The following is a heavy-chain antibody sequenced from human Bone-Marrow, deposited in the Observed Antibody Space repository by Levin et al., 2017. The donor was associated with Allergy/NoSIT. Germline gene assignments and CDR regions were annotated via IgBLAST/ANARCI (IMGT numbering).Heavy chain of an antibody. Sequence: GESLKISCAASGFTFSNAWMSWVRQAPGKGLEWVGRIKSKTDGGTIEYAAPVKGRFTISRDDSKNTLSLQMNSLKTEDTAVYYCTTYSSSWYYFDYWGQGTLVTVSS. V-gene: IGHV3-15*01. CDR3: TTYSSSWYYFDY. CDR2: IKSKTDGGTI. CDR1: GFTFSNAW. J-gene: IGHJ4*02. D-gene: IGHD6-13*01.